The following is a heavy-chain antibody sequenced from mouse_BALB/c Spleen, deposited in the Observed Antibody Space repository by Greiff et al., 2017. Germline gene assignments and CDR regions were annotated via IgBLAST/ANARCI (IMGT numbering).Heavy chain of an antibody. J-gene: IGHJ2*01. V-gene: IGHV7-3*02. CDR2: IRNKANGYTT. CDR1: GFTFTDYY. CDR3: ARDLTGYYFDY. D-gene: IGHD4-1*01. Sequence: EVKLMESGGGLVQPGGSLRLSCATSGFTFTDYYMSWVRQPPGKALEWLGFIRNKANGYTTEYSASVKGRFTISRDNSQSILYLQMNTLRAEDSATYYCARDLTGYYFDYWGQGTTLTVSS.